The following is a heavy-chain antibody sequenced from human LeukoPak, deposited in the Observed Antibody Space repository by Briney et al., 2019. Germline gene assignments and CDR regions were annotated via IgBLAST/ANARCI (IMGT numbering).Heavy chain of an antibody. V-gene: IGHV1-2*02. J-gene: IGHJ3*02. Sequence: AASVKVSCKASGYTFTGYYMHWVRQAPGQGLEWMGWINPNSGGTNYAQKFQGRVTMTRDTSISTAYMELSRLRSDDTAVYYCARDRWVGAQLAAAFDIWGQGTMVTVSS. CDR3: ARDRWVGAQLAAAFDI. D-gene: IGHD1-26*01. CDR1: GYTFTGYY. CDR2: INPNSGGT.